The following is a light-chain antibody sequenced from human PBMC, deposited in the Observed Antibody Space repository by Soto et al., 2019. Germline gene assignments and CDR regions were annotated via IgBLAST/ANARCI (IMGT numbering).Light chain of an antibody. CDR2: GVS. CDR1: QSISHKY. J-gene: IGKJ1*01. CDR3: PLYSASPWT. Sequence: IVLTQSPGTLSLSPGERATLSCRASQSISHKYLAWYQQEPGQAPRLLIHGVSIRATGITDRFSGRGSGTDFTLTISRLETEDFAVYYCPLYSASPWTFGKGTNVEIK. V-gene: IGKV3-20*01.